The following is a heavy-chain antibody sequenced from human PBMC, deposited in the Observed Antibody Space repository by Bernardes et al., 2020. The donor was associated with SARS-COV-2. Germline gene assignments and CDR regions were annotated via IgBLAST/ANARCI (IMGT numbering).Heavy chain of an antibody. CDR2: IYYSCST. CDR1: GGSISSYY. D-gene: IGHD2-15*01. V-gene: IGHV4-59*01. Sequence: SETLSLTCTVSGGSISSYYWSWIRQPPGKGLEWIGYIYYSCSTTYNPSLKRRLTISVDTSNNQFSLRLSSVTAADTAVYFCARRFCSGGSCYYADWGQGTLVTVSA. J-gene: IGHJ4*02. CDR3: ARRFCSGGSCYYAD.